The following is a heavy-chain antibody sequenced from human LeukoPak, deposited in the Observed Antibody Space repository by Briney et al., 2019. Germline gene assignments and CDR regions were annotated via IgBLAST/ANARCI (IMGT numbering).Heavy chain of an antibody. Sequence: SETLSLTCAVSGGSISSNNWWSWVRQPPGKGLEWIGEIYHSGRTSYNPSLKSRVTISVDKSKNQFSLNLSSVTAADTAVYYCARHRTRVVADPFDYWGQGTLVTVSS. D-gene: IGHD5-12*01. CDR3: ARHRTRVVADPFDY. V-gene: IGHV4-4*02. CDR1: GGSISSNNW. J-gene: IGHJ4*02. CDR2: IYHSGRT.